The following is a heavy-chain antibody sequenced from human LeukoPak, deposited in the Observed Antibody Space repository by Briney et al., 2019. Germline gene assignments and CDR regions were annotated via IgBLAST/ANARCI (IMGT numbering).Heavy chain of an antibody. CDR3: ARGTVELGVNFDY. Sequence: SVKVSXKASGGTFSSYAISWVRQAPGQGLEWIGRIIPIFGTANYAQKFQGRVTITTDESTSTAYMELSSLRSEDTAVYYCARGTVELGVNFDYWGQGTLVTVSS. CDR2: IIPIFGTA. V-gene: IGHV1-69*05. CDR1: GGTFSSYA. D-gene: IGHD4-23*01. J-gene: IGHJ4*02.